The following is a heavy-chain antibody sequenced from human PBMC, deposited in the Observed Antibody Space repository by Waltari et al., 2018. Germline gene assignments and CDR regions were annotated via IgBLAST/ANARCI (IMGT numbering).Heavy chain of an antibody. J-gene: IGHJ4*02. CDR1: GYSISSGYY. CDR3: ARLYKLTTEEVY. D-gene: IGHD4-17*01. CDR2: IYHSGST. V-gene: IGHV4-38-2*01. Sequence: QVQLQESGPGLVKPSETLSLTCAVSGYSISSGYYWGWIRQPPGKGLEWIGSIYHSGSTYYNPSLKSRVTISVDTSKNQFSLKLSSVTAADTAVYYCARLYKLTTEEVYWGQGTLVTVSS.